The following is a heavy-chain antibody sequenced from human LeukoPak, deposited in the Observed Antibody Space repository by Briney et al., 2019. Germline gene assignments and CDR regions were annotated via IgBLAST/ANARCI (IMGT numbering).Heavy chain of an antibody. CDR3: AGNYGSGSSPDY. CDR1: GGSISSYY. D-gene: IGHD3-10*01. J-gene: IGHJ4*02. Sequence: SETLSLTCTVSGGSISSYYWSWIRQPPGKGLEWIGYIYYSGSTNYNPSLKSRVTISVDTSKNQFSLKLSSVTAADTAVYYCAGNYGSGSSPDYWGQGTLVTVSS. CDR2: IYYSGST. V-gene: IGHV4-59*01.